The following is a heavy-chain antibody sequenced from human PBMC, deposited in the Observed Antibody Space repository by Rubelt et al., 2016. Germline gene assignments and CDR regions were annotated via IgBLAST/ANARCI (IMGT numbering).Heavy chain of an antibody. CDR3: ATEGLRPSYCGMDI. CDR1: GFTFDDYA. D-gene: IGHD4-17*01. Sequence: EVQLVESGGGLVQPGRSLRLSCAASGFTFDDYAMYWVRQAPGKGLQWVSGITWNSNNIGYADSVKGRFTISRDNAKNSLYLQMNSLGAEDTAVYYCATEGLRPSYCGMDIWGQGTTVTVSS. CDR2: ITWNSNNI. V-gene: IGHV3-9*01. J-gene: IGHJ6*02.